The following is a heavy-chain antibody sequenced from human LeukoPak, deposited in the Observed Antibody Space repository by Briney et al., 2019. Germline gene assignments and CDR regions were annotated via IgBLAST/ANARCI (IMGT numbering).Heavy chain of an antibody. D-gene: IGHD1-26*01. Sequence: GRSLRLSCAASGFTFDDYAMHWVRQAPGKGLEWVSGISWNGGSIGYADSVKGRFTISRDNAKNSLYLQMNSLRAEDTALYYCAKDILAEGATGAFDIWGQGTMVTVSS. CDR1: GFTFDDYA. V-gene: IGHV3-9*01. CDR2: ISWNGGSI. J-gene: IGHJ3*02. CDR3: AKDILAEGATGAFDI.